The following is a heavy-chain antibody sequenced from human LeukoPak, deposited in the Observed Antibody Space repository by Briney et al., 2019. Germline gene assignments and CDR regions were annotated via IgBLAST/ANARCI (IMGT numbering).Heavy chain of an antibody. D-gene: IGHD2-21*01. J-gene: IGHJ6*02. Sequence: EASVKVSCKASGYTFTSYYMHWVRQAPGQGLEWMGIINPSGGSTSYAQKFQARVTMTRDTSTSTVYMELSSLRSEDTAVYYCARSVIPLGMDVWGQGTTVTVSS. V-gene: IGHV1-46*01. CDR2: INPSGGST. CDR3: ARSVIPLGMDV. CDR1: GYTFTSYY.